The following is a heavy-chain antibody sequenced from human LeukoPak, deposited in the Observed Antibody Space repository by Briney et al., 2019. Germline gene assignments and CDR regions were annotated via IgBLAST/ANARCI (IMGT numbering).Heavy chain of an antibody. CDR2: ISYDGSSK. CDR1: GFTFSSYG. D-gene: IGHD3-22*01. J-gene: IGHJ1*01. V-gene: IGHV3-30*18. Sequence: GGSLRLSCAASGFTFSSYGMHWVRQAPGKGLEWVAVISYDGSSKYYADSVKGRFTISRDNSKNTLYLQMNSLRAEDTAVYYCAKQEVYYDSSGYYYRHFQHWGQGTLVTVPS. CDR3: AKQEVYYDSSGYYYRHFQH.